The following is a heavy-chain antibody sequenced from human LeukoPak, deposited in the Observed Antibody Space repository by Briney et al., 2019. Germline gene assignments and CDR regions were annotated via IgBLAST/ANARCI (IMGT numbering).Heavy chain of an antibody. CDR1: GFTFSSYS. D-gene: IGHD3-3*01. CDR3: AARWNLGRIRFLEWSDPNFDY. J-gene: IGHJ4*02. CDR2: ISSSSSTI. V-gene: IGHV3-48*01. Sequence: GGSLRLSCAASGFTFSSYSMNWVRQAPGKGLEWVSYISSSSSTIYYADSVKGRFTISRDNAKNSLYLQMNSLRAEDTAVYYCAARWNLGRIRFLEWSDPNFDYWGQGTLVTVSS.